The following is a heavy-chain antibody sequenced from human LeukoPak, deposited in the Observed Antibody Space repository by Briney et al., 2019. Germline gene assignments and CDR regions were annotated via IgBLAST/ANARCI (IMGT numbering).Heavy chain of an antibody. CDR2: IKPDESET. Sequence: GGSLRLSCAASGLTFNTYWMTWVRQAPGKGLEWVDNIKPDESETYYVDTVKGRFTISRENGKNLLYLQMNSLRGEDTAVYYCGGFGYEAAVDLWGQGTLVTVSS. J-gene: IGHJ4*02. V-gene: IGHV3-7*01. CDR1: GLTFNTYW. D-gene: IGHD6-13*01. CDR3: GGFGYEAAVDL.